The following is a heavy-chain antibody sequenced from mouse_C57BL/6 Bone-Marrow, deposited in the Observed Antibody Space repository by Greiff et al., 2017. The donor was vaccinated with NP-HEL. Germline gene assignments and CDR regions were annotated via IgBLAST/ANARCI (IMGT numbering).Heavy chain of an antibody. CDR2: ISSGSSTI. V-gene: IGHV5-17*01. CDR3: ASYSWFAY. Sequence: EVKLVESGGDLVKPGGSLKLSCAASGFTFSDYGMHWVRQAPEKGLEWVAYISSGSSTIYYADTVKGRFTISRDNAKNTLFLQMTSLRSEDTAMYYCASYSWFAYWGQGTLVTVSA. J-gene: IGHJ3*01. D-gene: IGHD2-1*01. CDR1: GFTFSDYG.